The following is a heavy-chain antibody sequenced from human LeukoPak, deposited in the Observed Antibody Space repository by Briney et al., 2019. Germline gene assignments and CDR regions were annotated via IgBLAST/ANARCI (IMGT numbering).Heavy chain of an antibody. J-gene: IGHJ6*03. CDR2: IYASGST. D-gene: IGHD2-2*01. CDR3: AAVDIVVVPAAPPHYMDV. V-gene: IGHV4-61*02. Sequence: SETLSFTCTVSGGSISTGTYYWTWIRQPAGKGLEWIGRIYASGSTNYNPSLKSRVTISVDRSKNQFSLKLSSVTAADTAVYYCAAVDIVVVPAAPPHYMDVWGKGTTVTVSS. CDR1: GGSISTGTYY.